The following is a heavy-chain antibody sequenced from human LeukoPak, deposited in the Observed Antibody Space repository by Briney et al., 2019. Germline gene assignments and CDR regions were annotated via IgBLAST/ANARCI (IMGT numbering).Heavy chain of an antibody. Sequence: SETLSLTCTVSGGSISSGGYYWSWIRQHPGKGLEWIGYIYYSGSTYYNPSLKSRVTISVDTSKNQFSLKLSSVTAADTAVYYCARGDLNWFDPWGQGTLVTVSP. J-gene: IGHJ5*02. CDR2: IYYSGST. CDR3: ARGDLNWFDP. V-gene: IGHV4-31*03. CDR1: GGSISSGGYY.